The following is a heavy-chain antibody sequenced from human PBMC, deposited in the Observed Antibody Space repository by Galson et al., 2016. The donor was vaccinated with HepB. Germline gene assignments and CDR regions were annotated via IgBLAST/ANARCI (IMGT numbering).Heavy chain of an antibody. Sequence: SLRLSCAVSGFTFREYDMHWVRQTPDKGLEWVALISIDGSKKSYGDSLKGRSTISRDNNNNTLYLQITSLTIEDTAVYYCAKGVGRPRSRLDYWGQGALVTVSS. J-gene: IGHJ4*02. V-gene: IGHV3-30*18. CDR1: GFTFREYD. CDR3: AKGVGRPRSRLDY. D-gene: IGHD1-1*01. CDR2: ISIDGSKK.